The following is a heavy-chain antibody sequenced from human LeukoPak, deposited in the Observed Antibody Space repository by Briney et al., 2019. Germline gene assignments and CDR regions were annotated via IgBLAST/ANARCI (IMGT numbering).Heavy chain of an antibody. J-gene: IGHJ3*02. V-gene: IGHV4-30-2*01. CDR2: TYHSGST. Sequence: IPSQTLSLTCAVSGGSISSGGYSWSWIRQPPGKGLEWIGYTYHSGSTYYNPSLKSRVTISVDRSKNQFSLKLSSVTAADTAVYYCARLSDYGSGSYYKTGYAFDIWGQGTMVTISS. CDR3: ARLSDYGSGSYYKTGYAFDI. CDR1: GGSISSGGYS. D-gene: IGHD3-10*01.